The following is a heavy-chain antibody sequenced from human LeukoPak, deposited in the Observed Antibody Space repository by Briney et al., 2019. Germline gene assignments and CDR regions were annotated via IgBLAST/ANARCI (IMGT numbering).Heavy chain of an antibody. CDR1: GYSISSGYY. D-gene: IGHD6-13*01. CDR2: IYHSGST. Sequence: SETLSLTCTVSGYSISSGYYWGWSRQPPGKGLEWIGSIYHSGSTYYNPSLKSRVTISVDTSKNQFSLKLSSVTAADTAVYYCARDIAAAGAADAFDIWGQGTMVTVSS. V-gene: IGHV4-38-2*02. CDR3: ARDIAAAGAADAFDI. J-gene: IGHJ3*02.